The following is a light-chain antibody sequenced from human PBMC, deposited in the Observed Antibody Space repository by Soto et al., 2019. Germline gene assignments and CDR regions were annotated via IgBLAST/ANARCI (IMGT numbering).Light chain of an antibody. Sequence: QSVLTQPASVSGSPGQSITISCTGTSSDIGFYNYVSWYQQHPGKAPKLMIFEVTNRPSGVSNRFSGSRSGNTASLTISGLQAEDEADYYCCSHTSSSTWVFGGGTKLTVL. CDR3: CSHTSSSTWV. V-gene: IGLV2-14*01. J-gene: IGLJ3*02. CDR2: EVT. CDR1: SSDIGFYNY.